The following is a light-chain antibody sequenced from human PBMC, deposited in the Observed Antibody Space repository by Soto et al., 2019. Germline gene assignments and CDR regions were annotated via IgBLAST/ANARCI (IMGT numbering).Light chain of an antibody. J-gene: IGKJ5*01. CDR3: QQGGNWPVT. CDR1: QDVGTY. Sequence: VLTQSPVTLSLSPGERATLSCRASQDVGTYVAWYQVRGGQAPRLLISGASKRATGIPGRINGGGSGADFILTITSLESGDSAVYFCQQGGNWPVTFGQGTRVEIK. V-gene: IGKV3D-11*01. CDR2: GAS.